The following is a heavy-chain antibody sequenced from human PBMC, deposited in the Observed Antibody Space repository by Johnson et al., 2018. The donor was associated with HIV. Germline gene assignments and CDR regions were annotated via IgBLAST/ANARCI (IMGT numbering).Heavy chain of an antibody. CDR3: AKDLGGAYCGGDCYGAFDI. V-gene: IGHV3-30*04. D-gene: IGHD2-21*02. Sequence: VHLVESGGGVVQPGRSLRLSCAASGFTFSSYAMHWVRQAPGKGLEWVAVISYDGSNKYYADSVKGRFTISRDNSKNTLYLQMNSLRAEDTAVYYCAKDLGGAYCGGDCYGAFDIWGQGTMVTVSS. J-gene: IGHJ3*02. CDR1: GFTFSSYA. CDR2: ISYDGSNK.